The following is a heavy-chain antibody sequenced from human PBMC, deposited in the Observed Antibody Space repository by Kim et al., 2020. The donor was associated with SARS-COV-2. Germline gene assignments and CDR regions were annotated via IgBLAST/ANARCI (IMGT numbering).Heavy chain of an antibody. J-gene: IGHJ4*02. D-gene: IGHD3-22*01. Sequence: QKLQGRVTMTTDTSTSTAYMELRSLRSDDTAVYYCARESYYDSSGYYFDYWGQGTLVTVSS. CDR3: ARESYYDSSGYYFDY. V-gene: IGHV1-18*01.